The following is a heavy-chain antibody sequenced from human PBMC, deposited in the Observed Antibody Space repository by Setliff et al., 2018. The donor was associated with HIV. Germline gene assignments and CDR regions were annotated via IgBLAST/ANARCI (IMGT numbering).Heavy chain of an antibody. J-gene: IGHJ3*02. CDR3: ARPQYHQSSDAFDI. CDR2: IYPGDSDP. CDR1: GYSFGDYW. V-gene: IGHV5-51*01. Sequence: GESLKISCRGFGYSFGDYWIGWVRQMPGKGLEWMGIIYPGDSDPRYSPSFQGQVTISVDKSINTAYLRWTSLKASDTALYYCARPQYHQSSDAFDIWGQGTMVTVSS.